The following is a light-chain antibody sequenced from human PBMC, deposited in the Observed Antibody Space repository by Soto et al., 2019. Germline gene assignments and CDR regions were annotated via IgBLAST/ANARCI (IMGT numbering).Light chain of an antibody. V-gene: IGKV3-15*01. CDR2: GAS. CDR3: QQYNTWPPT. CDR1: QSVRSN. J-gene: IGKJ1*01. Sequence: EIVMTQSPATLSVSPGERATLSCRASQSVRSNLGWYQQKSGQAPKLLSYGASTRATGPPARFSGNGSGTEFTLTISSLQSEDFAVYYCQQYNTWPPTFGQGTKVEIK.